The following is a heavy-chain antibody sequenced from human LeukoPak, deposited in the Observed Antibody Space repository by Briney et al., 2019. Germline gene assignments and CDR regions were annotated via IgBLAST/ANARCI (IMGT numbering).Heavy chain of an antibody. J-gene: IGHJ4*02. CDR1: GIMFSDSA. Sequence: GGSLRLSCAASGIMFSDSAMYWLRQAPGKGLECVAVITDNYNTYYGDSVKGRFTVSRYNSKKTLYLQMNTLRVDDTAFYHCVKGACSSGCSGNYWGQGTRVIVSS. CDR3: VKGACSSGCSGNY. D-gene: IGHD6-19*01. CDR2: ITDNYNT. V-gene: IGHV3-23*01.